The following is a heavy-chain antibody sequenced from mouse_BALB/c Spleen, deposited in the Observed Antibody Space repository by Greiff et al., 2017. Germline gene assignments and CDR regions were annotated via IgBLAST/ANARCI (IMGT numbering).Heavy chain of an antibody. CDR2: INPSSGYT. D-gene: IGHD2-13*01. V-gene: IGHV1-4*02. CDR1: GYTFTSYT. J-gene: IGHJ2*01. Sequence: QVQLKESGAELARPGASVKMSCKASGYTFTSYTMHWVKQRPGQGLEWIGYINPSSGYTEYNQKFKDKTTLTADKSSSTAYMQLSSLTSEDSAVYYCARYGDYEYYFDYWGQGTTLTVSS. CDR3: ARYGDYEYYFDY.